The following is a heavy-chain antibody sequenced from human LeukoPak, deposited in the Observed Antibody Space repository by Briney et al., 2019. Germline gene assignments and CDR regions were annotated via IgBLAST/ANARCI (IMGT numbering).Heavy chain of an antibody. CDR3: TTDSLVDESFDY. V-gene: IGHV3-15*07. D-gene: IGHD2-8*02. CDR2: IKSKTDGGTT. CDR1: GLTFSNAW. Sequence: GGSLRLSCAASGLTFSNAWMNWVRQAPGKGLEWVGRIKSKTDGGTTDYAAPVKGRFTISRDDSKNTLYLQMNSLKTEDTAVYYCTTDSLVDESFDYWGQGTLVTVSS. J-gene: IGHJ4*02.